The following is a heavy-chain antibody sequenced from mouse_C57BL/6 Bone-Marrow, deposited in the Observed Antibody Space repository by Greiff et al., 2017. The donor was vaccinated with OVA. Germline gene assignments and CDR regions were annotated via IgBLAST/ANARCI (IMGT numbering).Heavy chain of an antibody. CDR1: GYTFTSYW. Sequence: QVQLQQPGAELVRPGSSVKLSCKASGYTFTSYWMDWVKQRPGQGLEWIGNIYPSDSETHYNQKFKDKATLTVDKSSSTAYMQLSILTSEDSAVYYCARSDYGYYFDYWGQGTTLTVSS. CDR3: ARSDYGYYFDY. CDR2: IYPSDSET. V-gene: IGHV1-61*01. D-gene: IGHD1-1*01. J-gene: IGHJ2*01.